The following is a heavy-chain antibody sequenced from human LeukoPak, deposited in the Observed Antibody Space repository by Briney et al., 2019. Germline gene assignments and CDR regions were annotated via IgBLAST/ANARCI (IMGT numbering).Heavy chain of an antibody. V-gene: IGHV3-30*18. CDR3: AKLTSPYDY. D-gene: IGHD1-20*01. CDR2: ISYDGSNK. CDR1: GFTFSSYG. Sequence: GGTLRLSCAASGFTFSSYGMNWVRQAPGKGLEWVAVISYDGSNKYYADSVKGRFTSSRDNSMSTLYLQMTSLRAEETAVYYGAKLTSPYDYWGQGTLVLVSS. J-gene: IGHJ4*02.